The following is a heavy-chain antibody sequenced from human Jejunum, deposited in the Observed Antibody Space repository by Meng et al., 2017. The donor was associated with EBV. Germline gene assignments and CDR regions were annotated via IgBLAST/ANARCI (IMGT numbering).Heavy chain of an antibody. CDR3: ARSGAIIGVQGAPDY. CDR1: GGSFGGYF. CDR2: INQVGST. Sequence: VHLQQWGAGLLKPSETLSLTCAVSGGSFGGYFWTWIRQAPGKGLEWIGEINQVGSTNYNPSLKSRVTISVDTSNIQFSLKVTSVTAADTAVYYCARSGAIIGVQGAPDYWGQGTLVTVSS. J-gene: IGHJ4*02. V-gene: IGHV4-34*01. D-gene: IGHD3-3*01.